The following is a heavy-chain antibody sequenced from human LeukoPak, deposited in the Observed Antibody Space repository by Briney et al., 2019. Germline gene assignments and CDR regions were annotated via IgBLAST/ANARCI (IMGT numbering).Heavy chain of an antibody. D-gene: IGHD4-17*01. V-gene: IGHV3-23*01. CDR3: AKNYGDGGGYYYHGMDV. CDR2: ISGSGGST. Sequence: GGSLRLSCAASGFAFNSYAMSWVRQAPGKGLEWVSTISGSGGSTYNADSVKGRFTISRDNSKNTLYLQMNSLRAEDTAVYYCAKNYGDGGGYYYHGMDVWGQGTTVTVSS. CDR1: GFAFNSYA. J-gene: IGHJ6*02.